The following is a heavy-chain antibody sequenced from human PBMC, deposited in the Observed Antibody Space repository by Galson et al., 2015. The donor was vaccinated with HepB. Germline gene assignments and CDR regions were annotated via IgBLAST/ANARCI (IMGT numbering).Heavy chain of an antibody. CDR2: ITSSSTYT. V-gene: IGHV3-11*06. D-gene: IGHD6-13*01. CDR1: GFTFRDDY. CDR3: ARLDSSWFFDF. Sequence: ASGFTFRDDYMSWIRQAPGKGLEWVSYITSSSTYTNYADSVKGRFTISRDNAKNSLYLQMNSLRGEDTAVYYCARLDSSWFFDFWGQGSLVTVSS. J-gene: IGHJ4*02.